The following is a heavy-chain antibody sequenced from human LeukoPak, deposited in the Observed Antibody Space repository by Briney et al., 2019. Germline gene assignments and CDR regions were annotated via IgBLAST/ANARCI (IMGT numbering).Heavy chain of an antibody. CDR3: AREDVVVPASGAYYYYGMDV. J-gene: IGHJ6*02. CDR1: GFTFSSYE. V-gene: IGHV3-48*03. D-gene: IGHD2-2*01. CDR2: ISSSGSTI. Sequence: GGSLRLSCAASGFTFSSYEMNWVRQAPGKGLEWVSYISSSGSTIYYADSVKGRFTISRDNAKNSLYLQMNSLRAEDTAVYYCAREDVVVPASGAYYYYGMDVWGQGTTVTASS.